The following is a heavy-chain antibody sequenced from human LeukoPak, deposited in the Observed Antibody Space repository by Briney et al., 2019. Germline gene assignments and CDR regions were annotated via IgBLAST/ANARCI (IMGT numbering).Heavy chain of an antibody. CDR3: ARERSSGSYPLDFNY. D-gene: IGHD1-26*01. Sequence: PLETLSLTCTVSGGSISSSSYYWGWIRQPPGKGLEWIGSIYYSGSTYYNPSLKSRVTISVDTSKNQFSLKLSSVTAADTAVYYCARERSSGSYPLDFNYWGQGTLVTVSS. CDR1: GGSISSSSYY. V-gene: IGHV4-39*02. J-gene: IGHJ4*02. CDR2: IYYSGST.